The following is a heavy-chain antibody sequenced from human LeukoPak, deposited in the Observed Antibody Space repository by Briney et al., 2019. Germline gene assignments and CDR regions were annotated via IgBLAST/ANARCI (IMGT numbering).Heavy chain of an antibody. V-gene: IGHV1-69*13. D-gene: IGHD1-7*01. Sequence: SVKVSCKASEGTFSSYAISWVRQAPGQGLEWMGGIIPIFGTANYAQKFQGRVTITADESTSTAYMELSSLRSEDTAVYYCARAGELELRDGYFDYWGQGTLVTVSS. J-gene: IGHJ4*02. CDR1: EGTFSSYA. CDR2: IIPIFGTA. CDR3: ARAGELELRDGYFDY.